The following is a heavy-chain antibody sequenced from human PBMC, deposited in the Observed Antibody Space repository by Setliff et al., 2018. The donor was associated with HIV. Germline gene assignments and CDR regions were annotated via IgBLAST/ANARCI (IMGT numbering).Heavy chain of an antibody. V-gene: IGHV1-8*01. CDR2: LNPNISAT. CDR1: GYTFTNYD. D-gene: IGHD1-26*01. J-gene: IGHJ4*02. CDR3: ARGVGAMGDY. Sequence: ASVKVSCKTSGYTFTNYDINWVRQATGQGLEWMGWLNPNISATFYAPKFQGRVTMTRDTSTSTFYMELGSLRSEDTAVYYCARGVGAMGDYWGQGTLVTVSS.